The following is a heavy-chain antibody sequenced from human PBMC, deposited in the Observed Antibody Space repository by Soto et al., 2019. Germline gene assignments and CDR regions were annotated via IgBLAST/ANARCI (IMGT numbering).Heavy chain of an antibody. V-gene: IGHV4-30-4*01. Sequence: SETLSLTCTVSGGSISSGDYYWSWIRQPPGKGLEWIGYIYYSGSTYYNPSLKSRVTISVDTSKDQFSLKLSSVTAADTAVYYCAREYYYGSERQYNWFDPWGQGTLVTVSS. CDR1: GGSISSGDYY. CDR2: IYYSGST. CDR3: AREYYYGSERQYNWFDP. D-gene: IGHD3-10*01. J-gene: IGHJ5*02.